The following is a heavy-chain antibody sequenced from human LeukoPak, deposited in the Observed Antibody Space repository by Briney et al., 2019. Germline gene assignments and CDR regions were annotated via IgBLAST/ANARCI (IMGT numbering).Heavy chain of an antibody. D-gene: IGHD5-18*01. CDR1: GFTFSSYG. V-gene: IGHV3-23*01. CDR2: ISGSGGST. J-gene: IGHJ4*02. CDR3: ARDAEGYSYGTTTFFDY. Sequence: GGSLRLSCAASGFTFSSYGMSWVRQAPGKGLEWVSAISGSGGSTYYADSVKGRFTISRDNAKNSLYLQMNSLRAEDTAVYYCARDAEGYSYGTTTFFDYWGQGTLVTVSS.